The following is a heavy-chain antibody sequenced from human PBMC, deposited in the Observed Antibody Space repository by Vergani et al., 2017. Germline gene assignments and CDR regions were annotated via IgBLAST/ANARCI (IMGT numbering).Heavy chain of an antibody. J-gene: IGHJ6*03. D-gene: IGHD3-16*02. Sequence: QVQLQESGPGLVKPSQTLSLTCTVSGGSISSGGYYWSWIRQHPGKGLEWIGYIYYSGSTYYNPSLKSRVTISVDTSKNQFSLKLSSVTAADTAVYYCARAPPGELSFIPHYYDMDVWGKGTTVTVSS. CDR2: IYYSGST. V-gene: IGHV4-31*03. CDR3: ARAPPGELSFIPHYYDMDV. CDR1: GGSISSGGYY.